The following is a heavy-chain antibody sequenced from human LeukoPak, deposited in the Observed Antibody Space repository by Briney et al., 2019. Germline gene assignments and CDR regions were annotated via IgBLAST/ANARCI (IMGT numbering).Heavy chain of an antibody. D-gene: IGHD2-21*01. Sequence: ASVNVSCKASGYTFTSYYMHWVRQAPGQGLEWMGIINPSGGSTSYAQKFQGRVTMTRDTSTSTVYMELSSLRSEDTAVYYCARSIPTVMTTDYWGQGTLVTVSS. CDR2: INPSGGST. CDR1: GYTFTSYY. V-gene: IGHV1-46*01. CDR3: ARSIPTVMTTDY. J-gene: IGHJ4*02.